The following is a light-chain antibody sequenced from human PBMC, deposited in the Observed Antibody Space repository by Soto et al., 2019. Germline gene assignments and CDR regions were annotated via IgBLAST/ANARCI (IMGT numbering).Light chain of an antibody. CDR2: AAS. CDR1: QSVGSN. J-gene: IGKJ1*01. CDR3: QNHGTT. V-gene: IGKV3-20*01. Sequence: EIVLTQSPATLSVSPGERATLSCRARQSVGSNLAWYQQKPGQAPRLLIYAASSRATGIPDRFSGGGSGTDFTLTISRLEPEDSAVYYCQNHGTTFGQGTKVDIK.